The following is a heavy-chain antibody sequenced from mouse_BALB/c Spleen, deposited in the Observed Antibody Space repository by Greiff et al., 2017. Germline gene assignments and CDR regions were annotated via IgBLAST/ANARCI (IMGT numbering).Heavy chain of an antibody. D-gene: IGHD1-1*01. CDR1: GFTFTDYY. Sequence: EVKLMESGGGLVQPGGSLRLSCATSGFTFTDYYMSWVRQPPGKALEWLGFIRNKANGYTTEYSASVKGRFTISRDNSQSILYLQMNTLRAEDSATYYCARSDYYGSSYDAMDYWGQGTSVTVSS. V-gene: IGHV7-3*02. J-gene: IGHJ4*01. CDR3: ARSDYYGSSYDAMDY. CDR2: IRNKANGYTT.